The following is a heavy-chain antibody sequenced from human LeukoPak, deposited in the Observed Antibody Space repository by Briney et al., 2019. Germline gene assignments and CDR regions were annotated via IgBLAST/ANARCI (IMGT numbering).Heavy chain of an antibody. D-gene: IGHD3-9*01. J-gene: IGHJ4*02. V-gene: IGHV3-30-3*01. CDR2: ISYDGSNK. CDR1: GFTFSSYA. CDR3: AWELDYYFDY. Sequence: GRSLRLSCAASGFTFSSYAMHWVRQAPGKGLEWVAVISYDGSNKYYADSVKGRFTISRDNSKNTLYLQMNSLRAEDTAVYYCAWELDYYFDYWGQGTLVTVSS.